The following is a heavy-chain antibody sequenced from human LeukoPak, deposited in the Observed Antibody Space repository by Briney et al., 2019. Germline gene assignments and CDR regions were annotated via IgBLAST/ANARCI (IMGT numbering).Heavy chain of an antibody. CDR1: GFTFDDYA. Sequence: GRSLRLSCAASGFTFDDYAMHWVRQAPGKGLEWVSGISWNSGSIGYADSVKGRFTISRDNAKNSLYLQMNSLRAEDTALYYCAKERGYSYGDLDYWGQGTLVTVSS. J-gene: IGHJ4*02. CDR2: ISWNSGSI. D-gene: IGHD5-18*01. V-gene: IGHV3-9*01. CDR3: AKERGYSYGDLDY.